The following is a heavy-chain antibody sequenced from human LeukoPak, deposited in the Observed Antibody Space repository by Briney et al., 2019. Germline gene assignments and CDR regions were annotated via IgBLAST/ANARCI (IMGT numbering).Heavy chain of an antibody. CDR3: ARDPLSPIYSGYDFYYYYGMDV. D-gene: IGHD5-12*01. CDR2: ISTSGSTI. V-gene: IGHV3-48*01. Sequence: GGSLRLSCAASGFTFSSYDMNWVRQAPGKGLEWVSYISTSGSTIHYADSVKGRFTISRDNSKNTLYLQMNSLRAEDTAVYYCARDPLSPIYSGYDFYYYYGMDVWGQGTTVTVSS. CDR1: GFTFSSYD. J-gene: IGHJ6*02.